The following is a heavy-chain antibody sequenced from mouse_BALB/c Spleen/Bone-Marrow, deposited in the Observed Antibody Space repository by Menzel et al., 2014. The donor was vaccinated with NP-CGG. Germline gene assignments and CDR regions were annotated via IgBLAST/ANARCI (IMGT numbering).Heavy chain of an antibody. CDR3: ARFGDGWYYDV. D-gene: IGHD3-3*01. CDR2: IYPRTGST. CDR1: GHIFTSHW. J-gene: IGHJ1*01. V-gene: IGHV1-76*01. Sequence: QVQLTESGAELVRPGASVKLSCKTSGHIFTSHWIHRVKQRSGQGHEWTARIYPRTGSTYYNGKFKEKATLTADKSCRAACMQLSSLKSDDSAVYFCARFGDGWYYDVWGAGPTVTDSS.